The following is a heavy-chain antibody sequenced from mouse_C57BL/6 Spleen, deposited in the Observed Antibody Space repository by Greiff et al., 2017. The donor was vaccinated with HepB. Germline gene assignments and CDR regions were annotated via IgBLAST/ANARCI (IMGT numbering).Heavy chain of an antibody. J-gene: IGHJ1*03. CDR2: INPNNGGT. V-gene: IGHV1-22*01. CDR1: GYTFTDYN. D-gene: IGHD1-1*01. Sequence: EVQLQQSGPELVKPGASVKMSCKASGYTFTDYNMHWVKQSHGKSLEWIGYINPNNGGTSYNQKFKGKATLTVNKSSSTAYMELRSLTSEDSAVYYCARSWGYGSSFWYFDVWGTGTTVTVSS. CDR3: ARSWGYGSSFWYFDV.